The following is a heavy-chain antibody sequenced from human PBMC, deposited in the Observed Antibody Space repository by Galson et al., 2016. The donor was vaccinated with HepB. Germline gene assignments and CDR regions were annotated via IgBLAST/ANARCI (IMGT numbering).Heavy chain of an antibody. CDR3: ARTYGSGSYHRDAFDI. Sequence: SLRLSCAASGFTFRSYAMHWVRQAPGKGLEWVAVISYDGSNKYYADSVKGRFTISRDNSKNTLYLQMNSLRAEDTAVYYCARTYGSGSYHRDAFDIWGQGTMVTVSS. D-gene: IGHD3-10*01. CDR1: GFTFRSYA. CDR2: ISYDGSNK. V-gene: IGHV3-30-3*01. J-gene: IGHJ3*02.